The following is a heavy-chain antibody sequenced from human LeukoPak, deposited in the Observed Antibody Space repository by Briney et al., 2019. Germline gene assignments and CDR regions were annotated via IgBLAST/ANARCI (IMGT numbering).Heavy chain of an antibody. D-gene: IGHD3-3*01. V-gene: IGHV1-3*01. CDR1: GYTFTTYA. CDR3: ARDEARITIFGVAGYFDY. CDR2: INAGNGNT. J-gene: IGHJ4*02. Sequence: ASVKVSCKASGYTFTTYAMHWVRQAPGQRLEWMGWINAGNGNTKYSQKFQGRVTITRDTSASTAYMVLSSLRSEDTAVYYCARDEARITIFGVAGYFDYWGQGTLVTVSS.